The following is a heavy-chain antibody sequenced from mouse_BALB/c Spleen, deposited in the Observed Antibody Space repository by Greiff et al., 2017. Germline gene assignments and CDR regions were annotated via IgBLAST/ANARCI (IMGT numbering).Heavy chain of an antibody. Sequence: QVQLQQSGAELVRPGASVTLSCKASGYTFTDYEMHWVKQTPVHGLEWIGAIDPETGGTAYNQKFKGKATLTADKSSSTVYMELRSLTSEDSAVYYCTTRSTMYFDYWGQGTTLTVSS. CDR3: TTRSTMYFDY. J-gene: IGHJ2*01. D-gene: IGHD2-1*01. V-gene: IGHV1-15*01. CDR2: IDPETGGT. CDR1: GYTFTDYE.